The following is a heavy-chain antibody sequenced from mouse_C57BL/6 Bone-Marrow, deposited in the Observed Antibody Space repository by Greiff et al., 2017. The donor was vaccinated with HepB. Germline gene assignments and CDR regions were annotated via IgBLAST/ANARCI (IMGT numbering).Heavy chain of an antibody. CDR1: GYSITSGYY. V-gene: IGHV3-6*01. J-gene: IGHJ3*01. CDR3: ARGAFWFAY. Sequence: EVKLVESGPGLVKPSQSLSLTCSVTGYSITSGYYWNWIRQFPGNKLEWMGYISYDGSNNYNPSLKNRISITRDTSKNQFFLKLNSVTTEDTATYYCARGAFWFAYWGQGTLVTVSA. CDR2: ISYDGSN.